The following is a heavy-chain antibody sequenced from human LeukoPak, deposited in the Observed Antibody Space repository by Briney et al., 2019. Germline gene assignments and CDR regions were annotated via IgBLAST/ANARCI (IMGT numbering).Heavy chain of an antibody. Sequence: PSQTLSLTCAVSGGSISSGGYSWSWIRQPPGKGLEWIGYIYHSGSTYYNPSLKSRVTISVDRSKNQFSLKLSSVTAADTAVYYCARVLGSSWQDYYYYGMDVWGQGTTVTVSS. J-gene: IGHJ6*02. V-gene: IGHV4-30-2*01. D-gene: IGHD6-13*01. CDR2: IYHSGST. CDR1: GGSISSGGYS. CDR3: ARVLGSSWQDYYYYGMDV.